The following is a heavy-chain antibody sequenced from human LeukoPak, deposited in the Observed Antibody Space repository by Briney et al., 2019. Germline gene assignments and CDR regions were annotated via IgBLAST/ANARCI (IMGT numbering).Heavy chain of an antibody. CDR1: GGSISSADYY. CDR3: ARHDSDRGVFFDS. J-gene: IGHJ4*02. D-gene: IGHD3-10*01. V-gene: IGHV4-61*08. CDR2: IYYSGST. Sequence: SETLSLTCTVSGGSISSADYYWSWIRQPPGKGLEWIGYIYYSGSTKYNPSHMSRVIISVDTSKNQFSLKVSSVTAADTAVYYCARHDSDRGVFFDSWGQGTLVTVSS.